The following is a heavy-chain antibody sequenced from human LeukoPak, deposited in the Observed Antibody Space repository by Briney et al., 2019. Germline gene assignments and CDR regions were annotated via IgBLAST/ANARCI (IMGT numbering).Heavy chain of an antibody. CDR2: ISKDGSTT. J-gene: IGHJ4*02. Sequence: GGSLRLSCAASGFTFNNYWMHWVLQAPGKGLVWVSRISKDGSTTNYADSVKGRFTISRDNAKNTLYLQMNSLTAEDTALYYCARGASSGYRIDYWGQGTLVTVSS. D-gene: IGHD5-18*01. V-gene: IGHV3-74*01. CDR1: GFTFNNYW. CDR3: ARGASSGYRIDY.